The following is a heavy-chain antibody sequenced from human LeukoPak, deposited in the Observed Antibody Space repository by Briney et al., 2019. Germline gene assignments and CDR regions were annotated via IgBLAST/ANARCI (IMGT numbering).Heavy chain of an antibody. CDR1: GGSISSSSYY. CDR2: IYYSGST. J-gene: IGHJ5*02. CDR3: ARHDDYGGNDHNWFDP. Sequence: PSETLSLTCTVSGGSISSSSYYWGWIRQPPGKGLEWIGSIYYSGSTYYNPSLKSRVTISVDTSKNQFSLKLSSVTAADTAVYYCARHDDYGGNDHNWFDPWGQGTLVTVSS. D-gene: IGHD4-23*01. V-gene: IGHV4-39*01.